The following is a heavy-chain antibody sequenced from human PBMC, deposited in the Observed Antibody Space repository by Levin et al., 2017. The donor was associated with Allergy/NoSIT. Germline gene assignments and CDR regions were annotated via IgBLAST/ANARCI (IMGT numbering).Heavy chain of an antibody. CDR3: ARSPSKIIAARPRLSYGMDV. CDR1: GYTFTSYG. D-gene: IGHD6-6*01. Sequence: GESLKISCKASGYTFTSYGISWVRQAPGQGLEWMGWISAYNGNTNYAQKLQGRVTMTTDTSTSTAYMELRSLRSDDTAVYYCARSPSKIIAARPRLSYGMDVWGQGTTVTVSS. J-gene: IGHJ6*02. CDR2: ISAYNGNT. V-gene: IGHV1-18*01.